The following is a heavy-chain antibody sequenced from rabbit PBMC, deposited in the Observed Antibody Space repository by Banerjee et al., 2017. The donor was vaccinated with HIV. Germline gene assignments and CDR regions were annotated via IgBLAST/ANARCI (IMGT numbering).Heavy chain of an antibody. CDR1: GFDFSSNA. D-gene: IGHD7-1*01. CDR3: ARAPVITVMLFLVMPSYYFNL. Sequence: QEQLVESGGGLVQPEGSLTLTCKASGFDFSSNAMCWVRQAPGKGLEWIGCIYTGDGSTYYASWVNGRFTISKTSSTTVTLQMTSLTAADTATYFCARAPVITVMLFLVMPSYYFNLWGPGTLVTVS. V-gene: IGHV1S47*01. CDR2: IYTGDGST. J-gene: IGHJ4*01.